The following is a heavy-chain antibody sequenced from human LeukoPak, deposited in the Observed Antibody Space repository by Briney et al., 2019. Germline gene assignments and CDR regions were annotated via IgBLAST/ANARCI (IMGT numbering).Heavy chain of an antibody. CDR2: MSHLVIT. CDR1: GDSITSYIF. J-gene: IGHJ5*02. Sequence: SESLSLTCAVSGDSITSYIFWGWILQPPGKSLEWFLNMSHLVITYSNLSPKSRFSMSLDTSNNQVSLKLTSATASDTARYYCARGVTNSGWYWDSWGQGTPVTVSS. D-gene: IGHD6-19*01. V-gene: IGHV4-38-2*01. CDR3: ARGVTNSGWYWDS.